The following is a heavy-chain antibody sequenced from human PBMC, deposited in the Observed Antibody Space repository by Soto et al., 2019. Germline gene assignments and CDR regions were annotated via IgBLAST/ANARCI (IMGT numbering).Heavy chain of an antibody. CDR3: ARTAPVEMATAVFDY. V-gene: IGHV4-59*12. CDR2: IYYSGST. Sequence: SETLSLTCTVSGGSISSYYWSWIRQPPGKGLEWIGYIYYSGSTNYNPSLKSRVTISVDTSKNQFSLKLSSVTAADTALYYCARTAPVEMATAVFDYWGKGTLVTVSS. CDR1: GGSISSYY. D-gene: IGHD2-8*01. J-gene: IGHJ4*02.